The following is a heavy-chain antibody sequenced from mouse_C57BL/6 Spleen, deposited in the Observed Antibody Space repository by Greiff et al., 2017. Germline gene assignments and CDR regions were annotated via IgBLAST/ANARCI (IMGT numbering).Heavy chain of an antibody. CDR2: IYPGDGDT. CDR1: GYAFSSSW. V-gene: IGHV1-82*01. J-gene: IGHJ2*01. Sequence: QVQLQQSGPELVKPGASVKISCKASGYAFSSSWMNWVKQRPGKGLEWIGRIYPGDGDTNYNGKFKGKATLTADKSSSTAYMQLSSLTSEDSAVXFCARSFITTVVFDYWGQGTTLTVSS. CDR3: ARSFITTVVFDY. D-gene: IGHD1-1*01.